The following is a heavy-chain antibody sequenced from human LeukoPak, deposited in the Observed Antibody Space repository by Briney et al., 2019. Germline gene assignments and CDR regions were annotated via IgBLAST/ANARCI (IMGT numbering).Heavy chain of an antibody. D-gene: IGHD2-2*01. J-gene: IGHJ4*02. CDR3: ARKGYCSSTSCLDY. V-gene: IGHV1-2*02. CDR2: VNPNSGGT. Sequence: ASVKVSCKASGYTFTGYYMHWVRQAPGQGLEWMGWVNPNSGGTNYAQKFQGRVTMTRDTSISTAYMELSRLRSDDTAVYYCARKGYCSSTSCLDYWGQGTLVTVSS. CDR1: GYTFTGYY.